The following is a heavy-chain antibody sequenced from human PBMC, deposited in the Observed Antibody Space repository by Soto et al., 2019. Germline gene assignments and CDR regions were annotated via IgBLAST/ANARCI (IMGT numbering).Heavy chain of an antibody. CDR2: ISGSGGST. Sequence: LRXSCASSGFTFSSDAISWVRQAPGKGLEWVSAISGSGGSTCYADSVKGRFTISRDNSKNTLYLQMNSLRAEDTAVYYCAKDSYLVAVAGSFDYWGHGPLVTVSS. D-gene: IGHD6-19*01. CDR1: GFTFSSDA. CDR3: AKDSYLVAVAGSFDY. J-gene: IGHJ4*01. V-gene: IGHV3-23*01.